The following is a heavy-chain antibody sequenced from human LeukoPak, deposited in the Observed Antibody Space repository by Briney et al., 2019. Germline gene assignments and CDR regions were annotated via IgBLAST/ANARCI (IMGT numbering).Heavy chain of an antibody. V-gene: IGHV3-30*05. CDR2: ISYDGSNE. J-gene: IGHJ6*02. D-gene: IGHD1-26*01. Sequence: PGGSLRLSCTASGFTFSTYGMHWVRQAPGKGLEWVALISYDGSNEYYADSVKGRFTISRDNSKNTLYLQVNSLRAEDTAVFYCAKGLRGDYYHYYGMDVWGQGTTATVSS. CDR1: GFTFSTYG. CDR3: AKGLRGDYYHYYGMDV.